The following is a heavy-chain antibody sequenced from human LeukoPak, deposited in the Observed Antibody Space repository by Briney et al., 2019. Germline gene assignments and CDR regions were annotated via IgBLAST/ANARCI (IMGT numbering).Heavy chain of an antibody. J-gene: IGHJ4*02. CDR3: ARDRGVSGFGEPYYFDY. Sequence: PSETLSLTCTVSGGSISRGGDYWSWIRQLPGKGLEWIGYIYHSGSTYYNPSLKSRVTISVDTSKNQFSLKLSSVTAADTAVYYCARDRGVSGFGEPYYFDYWGQGTLVTVSS. CDR2: IYHSGST. D-gene: IGHD3-10*01. V-gene: IGHV4-61*08. CDR1: GGSISRGGDY.